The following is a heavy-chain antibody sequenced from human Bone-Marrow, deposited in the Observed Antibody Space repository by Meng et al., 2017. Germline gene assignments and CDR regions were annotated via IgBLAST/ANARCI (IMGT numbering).Heavy chain of an antibody. Sequence: GESLKISCAASGFTFSNYEMNWVRQAPGKGLEWVSYIDSSGTRIFDADSVKGRFTISRDNAENSLYLQMSSLRVEDTAVYYCARGGSYGDVHFDHWGQGTLVTVSS. V-gene: IGHV3-48*03. CDR3: ARGGSYGDVHFDH. CDR2: IDSSGTRI. D-gene: IGHD3-16*01. J-gene: IGHJ4*02. CDR1: GFTFSNYE.